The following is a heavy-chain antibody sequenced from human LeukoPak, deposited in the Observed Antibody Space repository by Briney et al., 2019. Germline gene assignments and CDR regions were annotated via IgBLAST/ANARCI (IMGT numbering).Heavy chain of an antibody. CDR1: GFTFSSYG. J-gene: IGHJ4*02. V-gene: IGHV3-30*03. CDR3: ATGFGIAVASAPH. D-gene: IGHD6-19*01. Sequence: GGSLRLSCAASGFTFSSYGMHWVRQAPGKGLEWVAVISYDGSNKYYADSVKGRFTISRDNSKNTLYLQMNSLRAEDTAVYYCATGFGIAVASAPHWGQGTLVTVSS. CDR2: ISYDGSNK.